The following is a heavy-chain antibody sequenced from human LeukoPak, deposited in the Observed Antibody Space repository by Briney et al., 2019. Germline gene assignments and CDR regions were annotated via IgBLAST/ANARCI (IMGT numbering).Heavy chain of an antibody. CDR1: AFNFTAYW. CDR3: AVSNGGYGP. CDR2: INSDGTTI. Sequence: PGGSLRLSCASSAFNFTAYWMHWVRQDPRQGLLWVARINSDGTTINYADSVKGRFTISRDNAKNTLFLQMNSLRAEDTAVYFCAVSNGGYGPWGQGALVTVSS. D-gene: IGHD5-12*01. V-gene: IGHV3-74*01. J-gene: IGHJ5*02.